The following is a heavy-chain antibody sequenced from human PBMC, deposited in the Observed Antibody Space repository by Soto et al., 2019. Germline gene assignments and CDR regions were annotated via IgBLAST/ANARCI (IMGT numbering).Heavy chain of an antibody. J-gene: IGHJ4*02. CDR1: GGSVSSGSYY. V-gene: IGHV4-61*01. CDR2: IYYSGST. CDR3: ASYSSGWYDVSY. Sequence: QVQLQESGPGLVKPSETLSLTCTVSGGSVSSGSYYWSWIRQPPGKGLEWIGYIYYSGSTNYNPSPKSRVTRSVDTSKTQFSLKLNSVTAADTAVYYCASYSSGWYDVSYWGQGTLVTVSS. D-gene: IGHD6-19*01.